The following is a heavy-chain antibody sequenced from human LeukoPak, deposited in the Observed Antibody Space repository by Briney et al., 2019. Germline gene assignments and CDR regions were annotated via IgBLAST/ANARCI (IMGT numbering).Heavy chain of an antibody. CDR3: AKEISGWYYFDY. CDR2: IRYDGTNK. D-gene: IGHD6-19*01. J-gene: IGHJ4*02. CDR1: GFTFSNFG. V-gene: IGHV3-30*02. Sequence: AGSLRLYCAASGFTFSNFGMHWVRQAPGKGLEWVAFIRYDGTNKYYADSVKGRFTISRDDSKNTLYLQMNSLRPEDTAVYYCAKEISGWYYFDYWGQGTLVTVSS.